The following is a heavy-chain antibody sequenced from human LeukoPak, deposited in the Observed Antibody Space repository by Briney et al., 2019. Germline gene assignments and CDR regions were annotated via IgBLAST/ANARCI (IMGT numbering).Heavy chain of an antibody. CDR2: ISGSGGST. J-gene: IGHJ4*02. D-gene: IGHD3-22*01. Sequence: GGSLRLSCATSGFTFSSYAMSWVRQAPGKGLEWVSAISGSGGSTYYADSVKGRFTISRDNSKNTLYLQMNSLRAEDTAVYYCAKHMDHTYDSSGYDYWGQGTLVTVSS. V-gene: IGHV3-23*01. CDR3: AKHMDHTYDSSGYDY. CDR1: GFTFSSYA.